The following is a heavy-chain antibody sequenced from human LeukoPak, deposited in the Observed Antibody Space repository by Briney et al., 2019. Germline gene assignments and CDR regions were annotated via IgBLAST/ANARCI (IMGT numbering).Heavy chain of an antibody. J-gene: IGHJ4*02. CDR3: ARHPMVRGRFDY. CDR2: IYHSGST. V-gene: IGHV4-39*01. D-gene: IGHD3-10*01. Sequence: SETLSLTCTVSGGSISSSSYYWGWIRQPPGKGLEWIGSIYHSGSTNYNPSLKSRVTISVDTSKNQFSLKLSSVTAADTAVYYCARHPMVRGRFDYWGQGTLVTVSS. CDR1: GGSISSSSYY.